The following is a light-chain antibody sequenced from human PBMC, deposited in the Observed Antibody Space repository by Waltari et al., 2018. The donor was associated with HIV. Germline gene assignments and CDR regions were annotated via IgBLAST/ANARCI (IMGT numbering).Light chain of an antibody. Sequence: AIQLTQSPSSLSASVGDRVTLTCRASQGIAHALAWYQLKPGKPPKVLIFDASNLEGGVSSRFSGSGSGTEFTLTINSLQPEDFATYFCQQFNSYPNTFGGGTKVEIK. CDR3: QQFNSYPNT. CDR1: QGIAHA. J-gene: IGKJ4*01. CDR2: DAS. V-gene: IGKV1-13*02.